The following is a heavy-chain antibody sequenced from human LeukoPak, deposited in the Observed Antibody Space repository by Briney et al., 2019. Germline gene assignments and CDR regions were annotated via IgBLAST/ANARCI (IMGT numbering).Heavy chain of an antibody. J-gene: IGHJ6*02. V-gene: IGHV3-7*01. CDR1: GFTFSDSW. CDR2: IKEDGSEK. D-gene: IGHD7-27*01. CDR3: ATYMNWVAGDV. Sequence: GGSLRLSCVASGFTFSDSWMSWVRQAPGKGLGWVAYIKEDGSEKDYVDSVKGRFTIPRDNAKNSLYLQMDSLRAEDTAVYYCATYMNWVAGDVWGQGTTVSVSS.